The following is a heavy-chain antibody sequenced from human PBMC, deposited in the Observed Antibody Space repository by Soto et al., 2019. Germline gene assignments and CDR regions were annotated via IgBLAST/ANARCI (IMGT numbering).Heavy chain of an antibody. CDR3: VRDSHGDY. CDR2: IDHDGPT. Sequence: EVQLVESWGGLVQPGGSLRLSCAGSGFTFSHYWMHWVRQAPGKGLEWVSRIDHDGPTDYADSVRGRFTISRDNAENTLYLQMNSLRPEDTAVYYCVRDSHGDYWGQGTLVTVSS. CDR1: GFTFSHYW. V-gene: IGHV3-74*01. J-gene: IGHJ4*02.